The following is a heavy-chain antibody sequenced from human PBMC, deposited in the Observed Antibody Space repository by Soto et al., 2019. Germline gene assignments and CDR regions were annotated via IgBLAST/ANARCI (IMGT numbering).Heavy chain of an antibody. D-gene: IGHD3-10*01. CDR2: INAGNGNT. CDR3: ARGLVRGVLYYYYYYMDV. Sequence: QVQLVQSGAEVKKPGASVKVSCKASGYTFTSYAMHWVRHAPGQRLDWMGWINAGNGNTKYSQKFQGRVTITRDTSASTAYMELSSLRSEDTAVYYCARGLVRGVLYYYYYYMDVGGKGTTVTVSS. V-gene: IGHV1-3*01. CDR1: GYTFTSYA. J-gene: IGHJ6*03.